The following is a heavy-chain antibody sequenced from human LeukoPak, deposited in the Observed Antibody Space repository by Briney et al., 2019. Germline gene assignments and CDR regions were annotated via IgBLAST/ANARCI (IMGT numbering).Heavy chain of an antibody. V-gene: IGHV4-39*01. CDR1: GDSIRTSSYY. CDR3: ARQFYHDSSGADY. Sequence: PSETLSLTCTVSGDSIRTSSYYWGWIRQPPGKGLEWIGSIYYSGNTYYNPSLKSRVAISMDKSKNQFSLKLTSVTAADTAVYYCARQFYHDSSGADYWGQGALVTVSS. D-gene: IGHD3-22*01. CDR2: IYYSGNT. J-gene: IGHJ4*02.